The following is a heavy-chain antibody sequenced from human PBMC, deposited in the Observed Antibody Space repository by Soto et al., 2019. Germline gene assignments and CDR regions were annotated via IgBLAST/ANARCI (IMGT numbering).Heavy chain of an antibody. CDR2: IYYSGST. J-gene: IGHJ6*02. Sequence: PSETLSLTCTVSGGSISSGGYYWSWIRQHPGKGLEWIGYIYYSGSTYYNPSLKSRVTISVDTSKNQFSLKLSSVTAADTAVYYCARSELNLVGLEQTGDYYYYGMDVWGQGTTVTVSS. V-gene: IGHV4-31*03. CDR3: ARSELNLVGLEQTGDYYYYGMDV. D-gene: IGHD1-1*01. CDR1: GGSISSGGYY.